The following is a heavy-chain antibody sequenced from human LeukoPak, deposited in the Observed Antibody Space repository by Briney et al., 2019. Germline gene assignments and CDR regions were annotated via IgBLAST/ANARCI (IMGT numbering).Heavy chain of an antibody. D-gene: IGHD2-15*01. CDR3: ARVESGGYLSYYYYMDV. CDR1: GASISNSY. V-gene: IGHV4-59*01. Sequence: SEGLSLPYPVSGASISNSYWRWMRPPPGKGGAGIASIYYSGRTNYKHSLKRRVTKSINRSKNQFSLKLSSVTAADTAVYYCARVESGGYLSYYYYMDVWGKGTTVTISS. J-gene: IGHJ6*03. CDR2: IYYSGRT.